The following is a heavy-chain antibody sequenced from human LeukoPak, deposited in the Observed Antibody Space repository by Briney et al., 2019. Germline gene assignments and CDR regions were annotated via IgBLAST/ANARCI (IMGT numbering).Heavy chain of an antibody. Sequence: ASVKVSCKASGYTFTGYYMHWVRQAPGQGLEWMGWINPNSGGTNYARKFQGWVTMTRDTSISTAYMELSRLRSDDTAVYYCARGKFAVVTPPDYWGQGTLVTVSS. D-gene: IGHD4-23*01. CDR2: INPNSGGT. V-gene: IGHV1-2*04. CDR3: ARGKFAVVTPPDY. J-gene: IGHJ4*02. CDR1: GYTFTGYY.